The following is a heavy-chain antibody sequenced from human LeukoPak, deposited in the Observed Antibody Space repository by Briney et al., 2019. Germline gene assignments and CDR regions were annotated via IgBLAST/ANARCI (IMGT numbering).Heavy chain of an antibody. CDR1: GYTFTSYG. V-gene: IGHV1-69*13. CDR3: AREGSGSYPRAFDY. Sequence: SVKVSCKASGYTFTSYGISWVRQAPGQGLEWMGGIIPIFGTANYAQKFQGRVTITADESTSTAYMELSSLRSEDTAVYYCAREGSGSYPRAFDYWGQGTLVTVSS. CDR2: IIPIFGTA. J-gene: IGHJ4*02. D-gene: IGHD3-10*01.